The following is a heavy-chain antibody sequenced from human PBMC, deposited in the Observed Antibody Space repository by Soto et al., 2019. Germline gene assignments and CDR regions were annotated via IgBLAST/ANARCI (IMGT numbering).Heavy chain of an antibody. J-gene: IGHJ5*02. V-gene: IGHV3-30*18. Sequence: QVQLVESGGGVVQPGGSLILSCAASGFSLSNCGMHWVRQAPGKGLEWVAMISYDGSQEHFIDSVKGRFTISRDNSKNTLYLQMNSLRPEDTAVYYCAKDLYSSGWYNYFDPWGQGTLVTVSS. D-gene: IGHD6-19*01. CDR3: AKDLYSSGWYNYFDP. CDR2: ISYDGSQE. CDR1: GFSLSNCG.